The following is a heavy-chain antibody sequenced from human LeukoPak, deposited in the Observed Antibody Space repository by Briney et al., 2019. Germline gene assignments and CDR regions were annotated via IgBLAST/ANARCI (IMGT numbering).Heavy chain of an antibody. CDR3: ARGPSGYHNT. V-gene: IGHV3-23*01. D-gene: IGHD5-12*01. CDR2: VIGSGGTT. J-gene: IGHJ4*02. Sequence: PGGSLRLSCAASGFTFSSYAMSWVRQAPGKGLEWVSAVIGSGGTTYYAESVKGRFTISRDNSKNTLYLQMNSLRAEDTAVYYCARGPSGYHNTGGQGTLVTVSS. CDR1: GFTFSSYA.